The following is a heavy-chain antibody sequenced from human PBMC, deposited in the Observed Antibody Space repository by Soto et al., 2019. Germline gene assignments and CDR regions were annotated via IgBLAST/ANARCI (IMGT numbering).Heavy chain of an antibody. J-gene: IGHJ4*02. D-gene: IGHD3-16*01. CDR3: SRGILV. V-gene: IGHV4-59*06. Sequence: SETLSLTCTVSGASISTYYWNWIRQPPGKGLEWIGCISYGGSTSYNASLKSRVTISVDTSKNQFSLKLSSVTAADTAVYYCSRGILVWGQGTLVTVSS. CDR1: GASISTYY. CDR2: ISYGGST.